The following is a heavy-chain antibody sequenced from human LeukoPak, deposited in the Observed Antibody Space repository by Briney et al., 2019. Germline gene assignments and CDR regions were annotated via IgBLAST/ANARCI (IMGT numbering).Heavy chain of an antibody. CDR3: AREGYHGSGSPPSLYFDY. D-gene: IGHD3-10*01. Sequence: GGSLGLSCAASGFTLRNYVIHWVRQAPGKGLEWVAVTSSDLNVKLYADSVKGRFTISRDNSRSTLYLQMNSLRPEDTAIYYCAREGYHGSGSPPSLYFDYWGQGTLVTVSS. CDR1: GFTLRNYV. J-gene: IGHJ4*02. V-gene: IGHV3-30-3*01. CDR2: TSSDLNVK.